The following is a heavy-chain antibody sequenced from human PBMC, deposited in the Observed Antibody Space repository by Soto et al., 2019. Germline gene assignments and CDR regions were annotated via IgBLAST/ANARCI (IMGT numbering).Heavy chain of an antibody. CDR3: AMVDVYVTPSPQDV. Sequence: ASVKVSCKASGYSFTRYGIAWARQAPGQGLEWKGWINTYNSNKNYAQKLQGRVTLTTDTSTSTAYMELTSLRSNDTAIYYCAMVDVYVTPSPQDVWGQGTTVTVSS. V-gene: IGHV1-18*01. CDR1: GYSFTRYG. D-gene: IGHD3-16*01. CDR2: INTYNSNK. J-gene: IGHJ6*02.